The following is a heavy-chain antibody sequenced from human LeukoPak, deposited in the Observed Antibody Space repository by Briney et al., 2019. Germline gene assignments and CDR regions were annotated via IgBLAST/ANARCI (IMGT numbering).Heavy chain of an antibody. V-gene: IGHV1-18*01. CDR3: AREHLHSSGYPIDYFDY. CDR1: GYTFTTYG. Sequence: GASVQVSCKASGYTFTTYGFNWVRQAPGQGLEWMGWISGYNGNTMYTQKLQGRVTMTTDTSTSTAYMELRSLRSEDTAVYYCAREHLHSSGYPIDYFDYWGQGTLVTVSS. J-gene: IGHJ4*02. D-gene: IGHD3-22*01. CDR2: ISGYNGNT.